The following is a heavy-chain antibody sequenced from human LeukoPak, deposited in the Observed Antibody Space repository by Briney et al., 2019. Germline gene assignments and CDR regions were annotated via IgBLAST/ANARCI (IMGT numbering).Heavy chain of an antibody. CDR2: INHSGST. V-gene: IGHV4-34*01. D-gene: IGHD1-26*01. J-gene: IGHJ4*02. CDR1: GGSFSGYY. Sequence: SETLSLTCAVYGGSFSGYYWSWIRQPPGKGLEWIGEINHSGSTNYNPSLKSRVTMSVDTSKNQFSLKLSSVTAADTAVYYCARDRRNSGSYENDYWGQGTLVTVSS. CDR3: ARDRRNSGSYENDY.